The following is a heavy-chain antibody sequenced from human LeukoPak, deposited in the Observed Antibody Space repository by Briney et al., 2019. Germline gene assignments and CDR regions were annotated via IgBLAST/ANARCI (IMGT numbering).Heavy chain of an antibody. CDR1: GGTFSSYA. CDR3: ARNQLLPLSHDYYYYYMDV. D-gene: IGHD2-2*01. J-gene: IGHJ6*03. V-gene: IGHV1-69*05. CDR2: IIPIFGTA. Sequence: SVKVSCKASGGTFSSYAISWVRQAPGQGLEWMGGIIPIFGTANYAQKFQGRVTITTDESTSTAYMELSSLRSGDTAVYYCARNQLLPLSHDYYYYYMDVWGKGTTVTVSS.